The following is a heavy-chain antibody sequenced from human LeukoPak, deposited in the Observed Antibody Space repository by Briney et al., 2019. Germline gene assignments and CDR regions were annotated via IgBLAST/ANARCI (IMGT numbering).Heavy chain of an antibody. CDR1: GGSVRSYY. CDR2: IYYTGTT. Sequence: PSETLSLTCTVSGGSVRSYYWTWMRQPPGKELEWLGYIYYTGTTNYNPSLKSRLTISVDTSKDHFSLKLSSVTAADTAVYYCAREVTGTSGSFDCWGQGALVTVSS. CDR3: AREVTGTSGSFDC. V-gene: IGHV4-59*02. D-gene: IGHD6-19*01. J-gene: IGHJ4*02.